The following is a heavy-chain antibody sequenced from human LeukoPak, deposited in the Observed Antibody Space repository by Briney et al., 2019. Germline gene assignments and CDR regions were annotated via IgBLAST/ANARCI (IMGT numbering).Heavy chain of an antibody. CDR2: INHSGST. CDR1: GGSFSGYY. CDR3: ARPTRLFGVVIIDAFDI. J-gene: IGHJ3*02. Sequence: SETLSLTCAVYGGSFSGYYWSWIRQPPGKGLEWIGEINHSGSTNYNPSLKSRVTISVDTSKNQFSLKLSSVTAADTAVYYCARPTRLFGVVIIDAFDIWGQGTMVTVSS. V-gene: IGHV4-34*01. D-gene: IGHD3-3*01.